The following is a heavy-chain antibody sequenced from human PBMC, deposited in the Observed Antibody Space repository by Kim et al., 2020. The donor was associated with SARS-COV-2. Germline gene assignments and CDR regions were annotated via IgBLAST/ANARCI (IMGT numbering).Heavy chain of an antibody. CDR3: ARGPNYANYVNWFDP. D-gene: IGHD4-17*01. J-gene: IGHJ5*02. CDR1: GFRLSGYD. Sequence: GGSLRLSCAASGFRLSGYDMNWVRLAPGKGLEWVSAISGRGTTYYADSVKGRFTISRDNSRSTLSLQMNSLRVEDTAVYYCARGPNYANYVNWFDPWGQGALVTVSS. V-gene: IGHV3-23*01. CDR2: ISGRGTT.